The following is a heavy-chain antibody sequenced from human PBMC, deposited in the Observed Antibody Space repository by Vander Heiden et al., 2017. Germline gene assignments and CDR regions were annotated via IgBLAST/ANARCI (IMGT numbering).Heavy chain of an antibody. J-gene: IGHJ6*02. CDR3: ARIKGRYCSSTSCYYYYYGMDV. D-gene: IGHD2-2*01. CDR2: IFSNDEK. Sequence: QVILKESGPVLVKLTETLTLTCTVSGFSLSNARMGVSWIRQPPGKALEWLAHIFSNDEKSYSTSLKSRLTISKDTSKSQVVLTMTNMDPVDTATYYCARIKGRYCSSTSCYYYYYGMDVWGQGTTVTVS. V-gene: IGHV2-26*01. CDR1: GFSLSNARMG.